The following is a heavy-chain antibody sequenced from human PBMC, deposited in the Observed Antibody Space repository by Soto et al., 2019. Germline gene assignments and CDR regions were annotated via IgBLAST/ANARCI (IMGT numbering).Heavy chain of an antibody. V-gene: IGHV4-34*01. J-gene: IGHJ5*02. CDR1: GGSFSGYY. D-gene: IGHD3-3*01. Sequence: SETLSLTCAVYGGSFSGYYWSWIRQPPGKGLEWIGEINHSGSTNYNPSLKSRVTISVDTSKNQFSLKLSSVTAADTAVYYCARGGRYYDVWSGYSRWFDPWGQGTLVTAPQ. CDR2: INHSGST. CDR3: ARGGRYYDVWSGYSRWFDP.